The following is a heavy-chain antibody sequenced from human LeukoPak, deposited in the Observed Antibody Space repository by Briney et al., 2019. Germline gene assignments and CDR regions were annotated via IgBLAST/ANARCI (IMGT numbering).Heavy chain of an antibody. V-gene: IGHV3-74*01. CDR3: AKDKDFWSGSEGDY. Sequence: GGSLRLSCAASGFTFSNYWMHWVRQAPGKGLVWVSHITEDGTSTTYADSVKGRFTISRDNAKKTVFLQMNSLRAEDTAVYYCAKDKDFWSGSEGDYWGQGTLVTVSS. D-gene: IGHD3-3*01. CDR2: ITEDGTST. CDR1: GFTFSNYW. J-gene: IGHJ4*02.